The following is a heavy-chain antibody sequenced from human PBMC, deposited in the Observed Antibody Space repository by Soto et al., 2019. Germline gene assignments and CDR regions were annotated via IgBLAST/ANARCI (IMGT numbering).Heavy chain of an antibody. CDR2: IYYSGST. J-gene: IGHJ4*02. CDR3: ARGPTTYYDFWSGYPLDY. D-gene: IGHD3-3*01. V-gene: IGHV4-39*01. CDR1: GGSISSSSYY. Sequence: QLQLQESGPGLVKPSETLSLTCTVSGGSISSSSYYWGWIRQPPGKGLEWIGSIYYSGSTYYNPSLKSRVTISVDTSKNQFSLKLSSVTAADTAVYYCARGPTTYYDFWSGYPLDYWGQGTLVTVSS.